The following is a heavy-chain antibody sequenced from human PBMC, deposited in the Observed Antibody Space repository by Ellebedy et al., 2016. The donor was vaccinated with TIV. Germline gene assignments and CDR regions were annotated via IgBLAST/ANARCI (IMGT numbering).Heavy chain of an antibody. CDR1: GGSISSYY. J-gene: IGHJ4*02. CDR3: ARSPRGTGTDY. CDR2: IYYSGST. D-gene: IGHD2-8*02. Sequence: SETLSLXXTVSGGSISSYYWSWIRQPPGKGLEWIGYIYYSGSTNYNPSLKSRVTISVDTSKNQFSLKLSSVTAADTAVYYCARSPRGTGTDYWGQGTLVTVSS. V-gene: IGHV4-59*13.